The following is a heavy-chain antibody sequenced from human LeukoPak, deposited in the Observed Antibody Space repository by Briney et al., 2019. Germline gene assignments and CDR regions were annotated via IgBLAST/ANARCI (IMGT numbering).Heavy chain of an antibody. Sequence: GGSLRLSCAASGFIFRNHWMSWVRQVPGRGLEWVAHIKQGGNEKHYVDSVEGRFTLSRDDSKNSLYLQMNSLRVDDSAVYYCARGPNYGDRVDYFDYWGQGTLVTVS. CDR3: ARGPNYGDRVDYFDY. CDR2: IKQGGNEK. J-gene: IGHJ4*02. V-gene: IGHV3-7*01. D-gene: IGHD4-17*01. CDR1: GFIFRNHW.